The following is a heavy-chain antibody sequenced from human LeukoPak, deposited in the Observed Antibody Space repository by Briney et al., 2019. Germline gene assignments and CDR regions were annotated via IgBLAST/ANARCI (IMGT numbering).Heavy chain of an antibody. J-gene: IGHJ4*02. CDR2: ISSSSSTI. D-gene: IGHD1-26*01. V-gene: IGHV3-48*01. CDR3: AKDHSGSYFDY. Sequence: GGSLRLSCAASGFTFSSYRMNWVRQAPGKGLEWVSYISSSSSTIYYADSVKGRFTISRDNAKNSLYLQMNSLRAEDTAVYYCAKDHSGSYFDYWGQRTLVSVSS. CDR1: GFTFSSYR.